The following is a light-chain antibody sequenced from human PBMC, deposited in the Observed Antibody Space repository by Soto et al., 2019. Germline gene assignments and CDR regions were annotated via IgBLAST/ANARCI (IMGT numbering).Light chain of an antibody. J-gene: IGKJ1*01. CDR2: GKS. CDR1: QSVSGRY. V-gene: IGKV3-20*01. Sequence: ELVLTQSPGTLSLSPGEGATLSCRDSQSVSGRYLAWYQQKTGQAPRLLIYGKSTRATGIPDRFSGSGYGTDLNLSINRLEPEDFAVYYCQQYGSSLSTCGQGTKVDIK. CDR3: QQYGSSLST.